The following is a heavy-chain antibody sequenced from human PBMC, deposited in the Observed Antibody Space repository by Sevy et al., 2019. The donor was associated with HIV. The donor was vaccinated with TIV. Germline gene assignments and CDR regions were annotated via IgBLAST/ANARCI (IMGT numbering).Heavy chain of an antibody. CDR2: ISGYNGNT. Sequence: ASVKVSCKASGYTFTIYGISCVRQAPGQGLEWMGWISGYNGNTNYAQKFQDRVTMTTDTSTSTAYMELRSLRSDDTAVYYCARESGAVGATGYGFDIWGQGTMVTVSS. J-gene: IGHJ3*02. D-gene: IGHD1-26*01. CDR1: GYTFTIYG. CDR3: ARESGAVGATGYGFDI. V-gene: IGHV1-18*01.